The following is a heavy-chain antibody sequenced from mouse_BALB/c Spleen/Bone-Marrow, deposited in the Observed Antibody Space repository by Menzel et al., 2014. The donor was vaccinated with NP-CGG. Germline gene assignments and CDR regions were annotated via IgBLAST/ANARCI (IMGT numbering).Heavy chain of an antibody. CDR1: GYSFTGYY. J-gene: IGHJ3*01. CDR2: INPYTGAT. Sequence: VQLKDSGPELVKPGTSVKISCKASGYSFTGYYMHWVKQSHVKSLEWIGRINPYTGATTYNQNFNVKASLTVDKSSSXAYMELHSLTSEDSAVYYCARGDWFTYWGQGTLVTVSA. V-gene: IGHV1-42*01. CDR3: ARGDWFTY.